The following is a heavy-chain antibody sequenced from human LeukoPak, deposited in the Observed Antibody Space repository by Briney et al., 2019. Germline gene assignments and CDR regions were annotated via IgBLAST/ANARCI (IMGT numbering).Heavy chain of an antibody. CDR2: ISSSSSYI. J-gene: IGHJ6*03. Sequence: GGSLRLSCAASGFTFSGSALHWVRQAPGKGLEWVSSISSSSSYIYYADSVKGRFTISRDNAKNSLYLQMNSLRAEDTAVYYCARSSGYYSSLFYMHVWGKGTTVTVSS. CDR1: GFTFSGSA. V-gene: IGHV3-21*01. CDR3: ARSSGYYSSLFYMHV. D-gene: IGHD3-22*01.